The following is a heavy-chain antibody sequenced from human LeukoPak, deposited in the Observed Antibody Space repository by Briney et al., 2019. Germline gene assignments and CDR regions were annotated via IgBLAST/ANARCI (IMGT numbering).Heavy chain of an antibody. CDR1: GFTFSSYA. J-gene: IGHJ3*02. Sequence: GGSLRLSRAASGFTFSSYAMHWVRQAPGKGLEWVAVISYDGSNKYYADSVKGRFTISRDNSKNTLYLQMNSLRAEDTAVYYCARESDRNYDAFDIWGQGTMVTVSS. V-gene: IGHV3-30-3*01. CDR2: ISYDGSNK. D-gene: IGHD1-14*01. CDR3: ARESDRNYDAFDI.